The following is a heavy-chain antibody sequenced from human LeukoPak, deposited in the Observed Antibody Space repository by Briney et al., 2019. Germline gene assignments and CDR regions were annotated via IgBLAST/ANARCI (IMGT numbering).Heavy chain of an antibody. CDR2: ISGYNDNT. D-gene: IGHD2-2*01. CDR3: ARDRTSTDDY. J-gene: IGHJ4*02. CDR1: GYTFTNYG. Sequence: GASVKVSCKASGYTFTNYGISWVRQAPGQGLEWMGWISGYNDNTNYAQKFQGRLTVTTDTSTSTTYMELRSLRSDDTAVYYCARDRTSTDDYWGQGTLVTVSS. V-gene: IGHV1-18*01.